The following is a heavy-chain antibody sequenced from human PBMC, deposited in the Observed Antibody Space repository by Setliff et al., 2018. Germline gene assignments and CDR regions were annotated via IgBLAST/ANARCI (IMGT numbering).Heavy chain of an antibody. V-gene: IGHV3-7*01. J-gene: IGHJ4*02. D-gene: IGHD6-13*01. CDR3: TTRTAAVRSFDT. Sequence: GGSLRLSCAASGFTFSSYWMSWVRQAPGKGLEWVANIKQDGSDKYYVDSVKGRFTISRDNAKNSLSLQLSSLRAEDTAVYYCTTRTAAVRSFDTWGQGTLVTVSS. CDR2: IKQDGSDK. CDR1: GFTFSSYW.